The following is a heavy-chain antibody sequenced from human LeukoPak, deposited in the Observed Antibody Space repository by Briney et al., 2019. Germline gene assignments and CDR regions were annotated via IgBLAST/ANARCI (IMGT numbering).Heavy chain of an antibody. CDR1: GGSFISNY. Sequence: TPSATLSLTCTALGGSFISNYWSWIRQSAGTGLEWIGRIYGSGITDYNPSLNSRVTMSLDTSRKQFSLRLKSVTAADTAVYYCARLKFYDSTGYSPGYYMDVWGKGTTVSVFS. CDR3: ARLKFYDSTGYSPGYYMDV. V-gene: IGHV4-4*07. J-gene: IGHJ6*03. CDR2: IYGSGIT. D-gene: IGHD3-22*01.